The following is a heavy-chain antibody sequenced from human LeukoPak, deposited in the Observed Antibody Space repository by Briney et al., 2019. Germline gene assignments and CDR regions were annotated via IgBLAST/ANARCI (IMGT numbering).Heavy chain of an antibody. V-gene: IGHV1-24*01. CDR2: FDPDDGET. CDR3: VTSPRQEFPGLAVAATTGGWFDP. D-gene: IGHD6-19*01. CDR1: GYTLTELS. Sequence: ASVKVSCKVSGYTLTELSMHWVRQAPGKGLEWMGGFDPDDGETIYAQNFHGRVTMTEDTSTDTAYVDLSSLKSEDTAVYYCVTSPRQEFPGLAVAATTGGWFDPWGQGTLVTVSS. J-gene: IGHJ5*02.